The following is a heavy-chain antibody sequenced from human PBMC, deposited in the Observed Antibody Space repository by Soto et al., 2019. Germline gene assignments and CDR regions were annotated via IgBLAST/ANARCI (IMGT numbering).Heavy chain of an antibody. CDR2: INHSGST. Sequence: LSLTCAVYGGSFSGYYWSWIRQPPGKGLEWIGEINHSGSTNYNPSLKSRVTISVDTSKNQFSLKLSSVTAADTAVYYCARVERYYDSSGYYLGWFDPWGQGTLVTVS. CDR3: ARVERYYDSSGYYLGWFDP. J-gene: IGHJ5*02. D-gene: IGHD3-22*01. V-gene: IGHV4-34*01. CDR1: GGSFSGYY.